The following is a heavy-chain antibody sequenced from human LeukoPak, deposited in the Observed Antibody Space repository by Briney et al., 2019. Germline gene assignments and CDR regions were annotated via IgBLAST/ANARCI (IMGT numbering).Heavy chain of an antibody. D-gene: IGHD3-9*01. V-gene: IGHV1-18*01. CDR1: GYTFTSYG. Sequence: ASVKVSCKASGYTFTSYGISWVRQAPGQGLEWMGWISAYNGNTNYAQKLQGRVTMTTDTSTSTAYMELRSLRSDDTAVYYCARVSYYDILNGYSGPWGQGTLVTVSS. CDR3: ARVSYYDILNGYSGP. J-gene: IGHJ5*02. CDR2: ISAYNGNT.